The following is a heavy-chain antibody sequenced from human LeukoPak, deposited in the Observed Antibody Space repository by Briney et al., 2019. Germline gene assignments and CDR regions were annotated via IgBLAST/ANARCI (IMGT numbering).Heavy chain of an antibody. CDR1: GYSFTSYW. CDR3: AKGPTIPPYYPSGNYYETKAQFDF. D-gene: IGHD3-10*01. J-gene: IGHJ4*02. CDR2: IYPGDSDT. Sequence: GESLKISCKGSGYSFTSYWIGWVRQMPGKGLEWMGIIYPGDSDTRYSPSFQGQVTISADKSISTAYLQWSSLKASDTALYYCAKGPTIPPYYPSGNYYETKAQFDFWGQGTLVTVSS. V-gene: IGHV5-51*01.